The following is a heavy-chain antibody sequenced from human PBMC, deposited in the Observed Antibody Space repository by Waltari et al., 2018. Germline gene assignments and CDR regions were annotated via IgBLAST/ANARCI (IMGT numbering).Heavy chain of an antibody. CDR3: ARVRESLGYFDY. CDR1: GGTFSSYA. Sequence: QVQLVQSGAEVKKPGSSVKVSCKASGGTFSSYAISWVRQAPGQGLEWMGGIIPIFGTANYAQKFQGRVTITTDESTSTAYMELSSVTAADTAVYYCARVRESLGYFDYWGQGTLVTVSS. J-gene: IGHJ4*02. CDR2: IIPIFGTA. V-gene: IGHV1-69*05. D-gene: IGHD7-27*01.